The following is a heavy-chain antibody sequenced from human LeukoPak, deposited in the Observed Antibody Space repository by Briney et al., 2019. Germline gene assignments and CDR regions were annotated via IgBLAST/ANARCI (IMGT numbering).Heavy chain of an antibody. J-gene: IGHJ5*02. CDR2: IYYSGST. CDR3: ARSPYYDFWSVPIWFDP. Sequence: SETLSLTCTVSGGSISSSSYYWGWIRQPPGKGLEWIGSIYYSGSTYYNPSLKSRVTISVDTSKNQFSLKLSSVTAADTAVYYCARSPYYDFWSVPIWFDPWGQGTLVTVSS. V-gene: IGHV4-39*07. CDR1: GGSISSSSYY. D-gene: IGHD3-3*01.